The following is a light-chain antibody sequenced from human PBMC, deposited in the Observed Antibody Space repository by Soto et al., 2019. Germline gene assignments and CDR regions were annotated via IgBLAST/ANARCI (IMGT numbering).Light chain of an antibody. CDR1: QSVNSNY. CDR3: QNFGGSSYT. Sequence: DIVLTQSPGTLSLSPGETATLSCRASQSVNSNYLAWYQQKPGQAPRLLIYGASARATGIPDRFSGSGSGTNLTLGSRRLEPEDFAVYYCQNFGGSSYTFGRGTKLEIK. J-gene: IGKJ2*01. V-gene: IGKV3-20*01. CDR2: GAS.